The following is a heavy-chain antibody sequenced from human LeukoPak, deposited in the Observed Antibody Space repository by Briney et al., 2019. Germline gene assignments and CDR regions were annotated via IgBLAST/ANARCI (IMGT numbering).Heavy chain of an antibody. CDR1: GGSISSSSYY. Sequence: KPSETLSLTCTVSGGSISSSSYYWGWIRQPPGKGLEWIGTIYYSGSTYYNPSLKSRVTISVDTSKNQFSLKLSSVTAADTAVYYCASTIVVVPAAKINAFDIWGQGTMVTVSS. CDR3: ASTIVVVPAAKINAFDI. D-gene: IGHD2-2*01. J-gene: IGHJ3*02. CDR2: IYYSGST. V-gene: IGHV4-39*01.